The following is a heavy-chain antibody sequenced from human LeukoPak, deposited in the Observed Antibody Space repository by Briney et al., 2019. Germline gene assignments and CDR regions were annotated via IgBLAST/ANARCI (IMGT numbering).Heavy chain of an antibody. CDR2: VSGSGGDT. J-gene: IGHJ4*02. D-gene: IGHD6-19*01. Sequence: GGSLRLSCAASGVTFRSCAIYWVRQAPGKGLEWVSGVSGSGGDTYFADSVKGRFTISRDNSKNTVFLQMDSLRAEDTAVYYCAKTTAGYSSGRYPGWPIDYWGQGTLVTVSS. CDR1: GVTFRSCA. CDR3: AKTTAGYSSGRYPGWPIDY. V-gene: IGHV3-23*01.